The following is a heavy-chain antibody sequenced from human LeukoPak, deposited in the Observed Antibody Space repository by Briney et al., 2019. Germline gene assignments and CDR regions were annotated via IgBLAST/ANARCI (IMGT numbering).Heavy chain of an antibody. J-gene: IGHJ6*03. CDR1: GFTVSSNY. Sequence: GGSLRLSCTASGFTVSSNYMSWVRQAPGKGLEWVSVIYSGGSTYYADSVKGRFTISRDNSKNTLYLQMNSLRAEDTAVYYCARDNYYYYMDVWGKGTTVTIPS. V-gene: IGHV3-66*01. CDR3: ARDNYYYYMDV. CDR2: IYSGGST.